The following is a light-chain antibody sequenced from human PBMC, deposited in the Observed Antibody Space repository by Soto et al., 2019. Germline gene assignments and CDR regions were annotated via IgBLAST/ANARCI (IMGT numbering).Light chain of an antibody. Sequence: DTQMTQSPSTLSASVGDRVTITSRASQTIRSLLAWYQQTPGKAPKALIYDASRLGSGVPSRFSGSGSGTEFTLTISSLQPDDFATYYCQQYQTYATFGQGTRLEIK. CDR2: DAS. V-gene: IGKV1-5*01. J-gene: IGKJ5*01. CDR3: QQYQTYAT. CDR1: QTIRSL.